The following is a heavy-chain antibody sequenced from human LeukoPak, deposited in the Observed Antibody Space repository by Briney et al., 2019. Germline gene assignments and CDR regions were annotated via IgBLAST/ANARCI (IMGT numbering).Heavy chain of an antibody. V-gene: IGHV1-46*01. D-gene: IGHD2-15*01. CDR2: INPSGGST. Sequence: GASVKVSCKASGYTFTSYYMHWVRQAPGQGFEWMGIINPSGGSTSYAQKFQGRVTMTRDTSTSTIYMELSSLRSEDTAVYYCARWFGPTTSDSNCSGGSCDSATYYGLDVWGQGTTVTVSS. CDR1: GYTFTSYY. J-gene: IGHJ6*02. CDR3: ARWFGPTTSDSNCSGGSCDSATYYGLDV.